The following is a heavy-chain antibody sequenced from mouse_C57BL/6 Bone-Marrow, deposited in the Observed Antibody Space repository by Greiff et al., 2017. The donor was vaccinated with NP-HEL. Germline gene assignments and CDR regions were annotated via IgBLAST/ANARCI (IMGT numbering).Heavy chain of an antibody. CDR2: INPNNGGT. CDR3: AREDYYGSRGDY. V-gene: IGHV1-26*01. D-gene: IGHD1-1*01. Sequence: VQLQQSGPELVKPGASVKISCKASGYTFTDYYMNWVKQSHGKSLEWIGDINPNNGGTSYNQKFKGKATLTVDKSSSTAYMELRSLTSEDSAVYYCAREDYYGSRGDYWGQGTTLTVSS. J-gene: IGHJ2*01. CDR1: GYTFTDYY.